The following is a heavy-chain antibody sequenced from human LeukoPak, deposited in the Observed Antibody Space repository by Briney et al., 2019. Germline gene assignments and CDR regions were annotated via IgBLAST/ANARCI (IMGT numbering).Heavy chain of an antibody. CDR1: GGSISSSSYY. J-gene: IGHJ4*02. V-gene: IGHV4-39*07. D-gene: IGHD3-10*01. CDR3: ARGGGED. CDR2: INHSGST. Sequence: SETLSLTCTVSGGSISSSSYYWGWIRQPPGKGLEWIGEINHSGSTNYNPSLKSRVTISVDTSKNQFSLKLSSVTAADTAVYYCARGGGEDWGQGTLVTVSS.